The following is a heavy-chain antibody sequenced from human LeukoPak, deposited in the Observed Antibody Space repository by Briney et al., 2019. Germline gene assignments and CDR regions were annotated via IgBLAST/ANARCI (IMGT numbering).Heavy chain of an antibody. J-gene: IGHJ4*02. Sequence: GESLKISCQVSGPTVTNFWITWVRQMRGKGLEWMGIIFPGDSETRYSPSLQGQVTISVDKDSRTAFLQWTSLRASDTAMYYCATQKYGDYYFDYWGQGTLVTVSS. CDR1: GPTVTNFW. CDR3: ATQKYGDYYFDY. D-gene: IGHD2-21*02. CDR2: IFPGDSET. V-gene: IGHV5-51*01.